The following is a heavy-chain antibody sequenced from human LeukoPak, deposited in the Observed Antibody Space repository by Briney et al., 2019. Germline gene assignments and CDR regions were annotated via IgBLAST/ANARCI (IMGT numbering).Heavy chain of an antibody. Sequence: SETLSLTCAVYGGSFSGYYWSWIRQPPGKGLEWIGEINHSGSTNYNPSLKSRVTISVDTSKNQFSLKLSSVTAADTAVYYCARDRREFWSGLKTPYYYYGMDVWGQGTTVTVSS. D-gene: IGHD3-3*01. CDR2: INHSGST. CDR1: GGSFSGYY. V-gene: IGHV4-34*01. J-gene: IGHJ6*02. CDR3: ARDRREFWSGLKTPYYYYGMDV.